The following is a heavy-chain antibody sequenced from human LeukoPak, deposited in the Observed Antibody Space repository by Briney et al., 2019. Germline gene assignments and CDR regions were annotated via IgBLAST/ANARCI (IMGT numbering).Heavy chain of an antibody. CDR2: ISYSGST. V-gene: IGHV4-59*01. J-gene: IGHJ3*02. D-gene: IGHD3-10*01. Sequence: PSETLSLTCTVSGGSISSYYWSWIRQPPGKGLEWIGYISYSGSTNYTPSLKSRVTMSVDTSRNQFSLKLTSVTAADTAVYHCARTLQSFYGLGSWGAFDIWGQGTMVSVSS. CDR3: ARTLQSFYGLGSWGAFDI. CDR1: GGSISSYY.